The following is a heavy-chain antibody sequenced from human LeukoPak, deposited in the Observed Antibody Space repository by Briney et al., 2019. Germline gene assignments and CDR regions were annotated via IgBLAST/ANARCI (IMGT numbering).Heavy chain of an antibody. Sequence: PSETLSLTCAVYGGSLSGYYCSWIRQPPGKGLEWLGEINLSGSTNYNPSLRSRVNISVDTSKTQFCLKLSSVTAADTAVYYCARGFTVTTPGGFDPWGQGTLVTVSS. V-gene: IGHV4-34*01. CDR2: INLSGST. CDR1: GGSLSGYY. D-gene: IGHD4-17*01. CDR3: ARGFTVTTPGGFDP. J-gene: IGHJ5*02.